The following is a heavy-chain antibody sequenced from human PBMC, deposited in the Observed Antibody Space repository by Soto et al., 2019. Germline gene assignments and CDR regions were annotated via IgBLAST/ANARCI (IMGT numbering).Heavy chain of an antibody. CDR3: ARSAPSGSPDAFAI. V-gene: IGHV1-3*01. Sequence: VASVKVSCKASGYTFTSYAMHWVRQAPGQRLEWMGWINAGNGNTKYSQKFQGRVTITRDTSASTAYMELSSLRSEDTAVYYCARSAPSGSPDAFAIWGQGTMVPVSS. CDR1: GYTFTSYA. J-gene: IGHJ3*02. D-gene: IGHD1-26*01. CDR2: INAGNGNT.